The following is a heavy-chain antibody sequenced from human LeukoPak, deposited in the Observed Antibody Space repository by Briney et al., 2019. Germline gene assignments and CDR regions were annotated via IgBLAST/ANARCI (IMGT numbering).Heavy chain of an antibody. Sequence: GGSLRLSCAASGFTFSSYAMSWVRQAPGKGLEWVSAISGSGGSTYYADSVKGRFTISRDNSKSTLYLQMNSLRAEDTAVYYCAKVGQTCGVWDYFYYWGQETLLTVSS. CDR1: GFTFSSYA. J-gene: IGHJ4*02. CDR2: ISGSGGST. D-gene: IGHD3-16*01. V-gene: IGHV3-23*01. CDR3: AKVGQTCGVWDYFYY.